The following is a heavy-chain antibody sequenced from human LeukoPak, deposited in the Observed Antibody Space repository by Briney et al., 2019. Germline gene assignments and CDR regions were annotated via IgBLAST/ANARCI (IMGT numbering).Heavy chain of an antibody. D-gene: IGHD1-14*01. CDR3: ARDPDSKRWFDP. CDR2: IRNKANSYTT. V-gene: IGHV3-72*01. CDR1: GFTFSDHY. J-gene: IGHJ5*02. Sequence: GGSLRLSCAASGFTFSDHYMDWVRQAPGKGLEWVGRIRNKANSYTTEYAASVKGRFTISRDDSRSSLYLQMNSLNTEDTAVYYCARDPDSKRWFDPWGQGTLVTVSS.